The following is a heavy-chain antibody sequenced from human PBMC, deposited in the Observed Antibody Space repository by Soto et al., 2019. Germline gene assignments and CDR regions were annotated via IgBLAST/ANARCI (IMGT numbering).Heavy chain of an antibody. D-gene: IGHD5-18*01. CDR2: TYYRSKWYN. CDR1: GDSVSSNSAA. CDR3: AREGDTDTAMVTTPQHEYYYYGMDV. J-gene: IGHJ6*02. Sequence: SQTLSLTCAISGDSVSSNSAAWNWIRQSPSRGLEWLGRTYYRSKWYNDYAVSVKSRITINPDTSKNQFSLQLNSVTPEDTAVYYCAREGDTDTAMVTTPQHEYYYYGMDVWGQGTTVTVSS. V-gene: IGHV6-1*01.